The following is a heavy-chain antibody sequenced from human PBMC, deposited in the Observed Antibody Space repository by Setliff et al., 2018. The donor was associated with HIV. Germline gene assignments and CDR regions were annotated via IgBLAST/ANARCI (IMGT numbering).Heavy chain of an antibody. CDR1: GGSISNSRYY. J-gene: IGHJ5*02. D-gene: IGHD3-22*01. CDR2: IYYSGST. CDR3: ASRVYYYDSSGYLREEGFDP. Sequence: SETLSLTCTVSGGSISNSRYYWSWIRQPPGKGLEWIGSIYYSGSTYYNPSLKSRVTISVDTSKIQFSQKLSSVTAADAAVYYCASRVYYYDSSGYLREEGFDPWGQGTLVTVSS. V-gene: IGHV4-39*01.